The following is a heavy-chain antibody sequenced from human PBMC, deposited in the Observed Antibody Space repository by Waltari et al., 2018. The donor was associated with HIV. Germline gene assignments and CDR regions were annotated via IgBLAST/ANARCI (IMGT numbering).Heavy chain of an antibody. D-gene: IGHD3-22*01. Sequence: QVQLVQSGAEVKKPGASVKVSCTASGYTFSDYYMHWVHQAPGQGLEWMGWINPNSGGTRYAEKFQGRVTMTRDTSISTAYMELSRLRFDDTAVYYCARVFRGTVNYFDSRLGHWGQGTLVTVSS. CDR1: GYTFSDYY. J-gene: IGHJ5*02. CDR2: INPNSGGT. CDR3: ARVFRGTVNYFDSRLGH. V-gene: IGHV1-2*02.